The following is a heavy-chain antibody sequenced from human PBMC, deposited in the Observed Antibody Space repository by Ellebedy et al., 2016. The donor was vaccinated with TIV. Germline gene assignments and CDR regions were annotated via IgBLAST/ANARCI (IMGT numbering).Heavy chain of an antibody. CDR1: GFTFSSYA. J-gene: IGHJ5*02. V-gene: IGHV3-30-3*01. CDR3: ARDGSGANFDADFGWFDP. D-gene: IGHD3-9*01. CDR2: ISYDGSNN. Sequence: PGGSLRLSCAASGFTFSSYAMHWVRQAPGKGLEWVAVISYDGSNNYYVDSVKGRFTISRDNSKNTLYLQMNSLRAEDTAVYYCARDGSGANFDADFGWFDPWGQGTLVTVSS.